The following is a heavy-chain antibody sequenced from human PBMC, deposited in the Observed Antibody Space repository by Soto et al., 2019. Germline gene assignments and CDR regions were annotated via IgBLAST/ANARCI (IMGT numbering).Heavy chain of an antibody. D-gene: IGHD5-18*01. CDR2: INQDGSVK. CDR1: GFTFRTYW. V-gene: IGHV3-7*05. J-gene: IGHJ6*02. Sequence: EVQLVESGGGLVQPGGSLRLSCGASGFTFRTYWLSWVRQVPGKGLEWVANINQDGSVKNYVDSVKGRFTISRDNAKNSLYLQMSSLRAEDTALYYCARDGSTSWYSYDYHGMDVWGQGTTVTVSS. CDR3: ARDGSTSWYSYDYHGMDV.